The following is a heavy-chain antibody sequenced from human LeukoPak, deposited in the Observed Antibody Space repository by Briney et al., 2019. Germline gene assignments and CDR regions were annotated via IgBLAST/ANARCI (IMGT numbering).Heavy chain of an antibody. J-gene: IGHJ4*02. CDR3: ARGGGRWLPLNY. Sequence: PSETLSLTCAVSGYSISSGYYWGWIRQPPGKGLEWIGSIYHSGSTYYNPSLKSRVTISVHTSKNQFSLKLTSVTAADTAVYYCARGGGRWLPLNYWGQGTLVTVSS. D-gene: IGHD5-24*01. V-gene: IGHV4-38-2*01. CDR1: GYSISSGYY. CDR2: IYHSGST.